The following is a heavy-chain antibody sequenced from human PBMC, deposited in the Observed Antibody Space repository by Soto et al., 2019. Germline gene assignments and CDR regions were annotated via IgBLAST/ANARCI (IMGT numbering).Heavy chain of an antibody. J-gene: IGHJ6*02. V-gene: IGHV1-18*01. CDR2: ISAYNGNT. CDR1: GYTLTSYG. D-gene: IGHD2-21*01. CDR3: ARESINYYYYYGMDV. Sequence: ASVKGACKASGYTLTSYGVSWVRQAPGQGLEWMGWISAYNGNTNYAQKLQGRVTMTTDTSTSTAYMELRSLRSDDTAVYYCARESINYYYYYGMDVWGQGTTVTVSS.